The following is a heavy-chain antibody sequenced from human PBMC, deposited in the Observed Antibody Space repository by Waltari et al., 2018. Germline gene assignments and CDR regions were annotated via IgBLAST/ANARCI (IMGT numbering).Heavy chain of an antibody. CDR1: GGSISSSSYY. D-gene: IGHD3-22*01. V-gene: IGHV4-39*07. CDR2: IYYSGST. Sequence: QLQLQESGPGLVKPSETLSLTCTVSGGSISSSSYYWGWIRQPPGKGLEWIGSIYYSGSTYYNPSLKTRVTISVDTSKNQFSLKLSSVTAADTAVYYCVRATYYYDSSGYYFDYWGQGTLVTVSS. J-gene: IGHJ4*02. CDR3: VRATYYYDSSGYYFDY.